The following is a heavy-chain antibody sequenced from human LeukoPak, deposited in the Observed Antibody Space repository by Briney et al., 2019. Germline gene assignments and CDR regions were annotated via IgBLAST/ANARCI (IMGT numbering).Heavy chain of an antibody. Sequence: ASVKVSCNASGYTFTSYDINWVRQATGQGLEWMGWMNPNSGNTGYAQKFQGRVTITRNTSISTAYMELSSLRSEDTAVYYCARGERSGWYLVFVDYWGQGTLVTVSS. D-gene: IGHD6-19*01. CDR2: MNPNSGNT. V-gene: IGHV1-8*03. CDR3: ARGERSGWYLVFVDY. CDR1: GYTFTSYD. J-gene: IGHJ4*02.